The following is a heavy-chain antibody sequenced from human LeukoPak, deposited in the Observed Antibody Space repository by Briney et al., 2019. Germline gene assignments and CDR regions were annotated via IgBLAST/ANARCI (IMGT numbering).Heavy chain of an antibody. Sequence: ASVKVSCKASGYTFTSYYMHWVRQAPGQGLEWMGGIIPIFGTANCAQKFQGRVTITADESTSTAYMELSSLRSEDTAVYYCARSLTGYSSGWFNYYYYYGMDVWGQGTTVTVSS. CDR1: GYTFTSYY. CDR3: ARSLTGYSSGWFNYYYYYGMDV. V-gene: IGHV1-69*13. D-gene: IGHD6-19*01. CDR2: IIPIFGTA. J-gene: IGHJ6*02.